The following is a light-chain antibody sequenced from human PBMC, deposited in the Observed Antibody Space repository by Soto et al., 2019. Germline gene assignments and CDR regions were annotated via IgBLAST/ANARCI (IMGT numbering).Light chain of an antibody. Sequence: DIQMTQSPSSLSTSFGDRVTITFQASQDITIYLNWYQQKPGKAPKLLIYDASNLETGVPSRFSGSGSGTDFTFTISSLQPEDIATYYCQQYDDVPITFGQGTRLEIK. J-gene: IGKJ5*01. CDR2: DAS. CDR3: QQYDDVPIT. V-gene: IGKV1-33*01. CDR1: QDITIY.